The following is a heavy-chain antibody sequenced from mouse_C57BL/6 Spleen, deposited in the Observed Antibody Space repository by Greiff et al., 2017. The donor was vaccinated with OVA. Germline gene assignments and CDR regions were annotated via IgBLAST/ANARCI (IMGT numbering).Heavy chain of an antibody. J-gene: IGHJ3*01. D-gene: IGHD2-5*01. Sequence: EVQRVESGGGLVQPGGSLKLSCAASGFTFSDYYMYWVRQTPEKRLEWVAYISNGGGSTYYPDTVKGRFTISRDNAKNTLYLQMSRLKSEDTAMYYCATQAYYSNGFAYWGQGTLVTVSA. V-gene: IGHV5-12*01. CDR2: ISNGGGST. CDR3: ATQAYYSNGFAY. CDR1: GFTFSDYY.